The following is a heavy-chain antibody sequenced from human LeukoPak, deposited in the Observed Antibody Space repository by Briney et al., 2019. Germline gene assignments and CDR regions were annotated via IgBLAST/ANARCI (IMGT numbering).Heavy chain of an antibody. J-gene: IGHJ6*03. CDR2: ISYSGST. D-gene: IGHD3-10*01. Sequence: SETLSLTCTVSGGSITGYYWSWIRQPPGKGLEWIGYISYSGSTNYNPSLKSRVTISVDTSKNQFSLKLSSVTAADTAVYYCARESTVRGVIFYYYMDVWGKGTTVTISS. V-gene: IGHV4-59*01. CDR3: ARESTVRGVIFYYYMDV. CDR1: GGSITGYY.